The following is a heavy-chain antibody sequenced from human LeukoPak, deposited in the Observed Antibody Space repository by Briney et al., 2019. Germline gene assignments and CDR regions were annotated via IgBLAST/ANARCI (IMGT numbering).Heavy chain of an antibody. CDR3: AKHVYSGDYAFDI. V-gene: IGHV3-23*01. J-gene: IGHJ3*02. D-gene: IGHD3-10*01. Sequence: GGSLRLSCAASGFTFSSYAMSWVRQAPGKGLEWVSAISGSGNSTYYADSVKGRFTISRDNSKNTLYLQMNSLRAEHTAVYFCAKHVYSGDYAFDIWGQGTMVTVSS. CDR2: ISGSGNST. CDR1: GFTFSSYA.